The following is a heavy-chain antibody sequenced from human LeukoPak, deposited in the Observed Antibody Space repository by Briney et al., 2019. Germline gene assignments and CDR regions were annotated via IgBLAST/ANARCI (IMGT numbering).Heavy chain of an antibody. CDR3: ARDAVGDGYVNFDY. CDR2: NYHSGST. D-gene: IGHD5-24*01. V-gene: IGHV4-38-2*02. J-gene: IGHJ4*02. Sequence: SETLSLTCTVSGYSISSGYYWGWIRQPPGRGLEWIGSNYHSGSTYYNPSLKSRVTISVDTSKNQFSLKLSSVTAADTAVYYCARDAVGDGYVNFDYWGQGTLVTVSS. CDR1: GYSISSGYY.